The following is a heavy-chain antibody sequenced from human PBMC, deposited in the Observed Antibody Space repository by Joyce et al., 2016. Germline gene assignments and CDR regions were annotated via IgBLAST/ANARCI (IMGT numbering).Heavy chain of an antibody. Sequence: EVQLVESGGGLVQPGGSLRLSGAASGIIFSNKEMNWVRQAPGKGLGWVSSINSDDSRIHYADSVRGRFTISRDNARNSLYLEMNSLRVEDTAIYYCTTPSCANWGQGSLVTVSS. CDR3: TTPSCAN. J-gene: IGHJ4*02. D-gene: IGHD2-2*01. CDR1: GIIFSNKE. V-gene: IGHV3-48*03. CDR2: INSDDSRI.